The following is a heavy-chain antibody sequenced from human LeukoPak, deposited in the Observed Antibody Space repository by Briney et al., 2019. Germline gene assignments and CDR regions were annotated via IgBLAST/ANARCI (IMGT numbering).Heavy chain of an antibody. Sequence: GGSLRLSCAASGFTFSDYYMSWIRQAPGKGLEWVSYISSSSSYTNYADSVKGRFTISRDNAKNSLYLQMNSLRAEDTAVYYCARVFHHAITVVLDYWGQGTLVTVSS. CDR1: GFTFSDYY. D-gene: IGHD4-23*01. V-gene: IGHV3-11*06. J-gene: IGHJ4*02. CDR2: ISSSSSYT. CDR3: ARVFHHAITVVLDY.